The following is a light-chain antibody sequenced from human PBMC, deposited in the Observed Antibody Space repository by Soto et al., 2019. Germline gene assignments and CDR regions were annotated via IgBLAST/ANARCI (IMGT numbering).Light chain of an antibody. V-gene: IGLV1-40*01. CDR2: RYI. Sequence: QSVLTQPPSVSGAPGQRVTISCTGSSSNIGAGYDVHWYQQLPGLAPKLLIFRYINRPSGVPDRFSGSKSGTSASLTITGLQAEDEADYYCQSYDSSLSGSVFGGGTKLTVL. J-gene: IGLJ3*02. CDR3: QSYDSSLSGSV. CDR1: SSNIGAGYD.